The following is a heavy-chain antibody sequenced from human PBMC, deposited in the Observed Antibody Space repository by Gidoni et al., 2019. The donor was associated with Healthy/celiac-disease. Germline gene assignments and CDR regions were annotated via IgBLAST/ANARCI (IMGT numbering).Heavy chain of an antibody. CDR2: IYSGGST. D-gene: IGHD3-22*01. CDR3: ARDLEIPIV. CDR1: GFTVSSNY. Sequence: EVQRVESGGGWIQPGGSLRLSCAASGFTVSSNYMSWVRQAPGKGLEWGSVIYSGGSTYYADSVQGRFPLSRDNSKNPLYLQMTSLRAEATAVYYCARDLEIPIVWGQGTLVTVSS. J-gene: IGHJ4*02. V-gene: IGHV3-53*01.